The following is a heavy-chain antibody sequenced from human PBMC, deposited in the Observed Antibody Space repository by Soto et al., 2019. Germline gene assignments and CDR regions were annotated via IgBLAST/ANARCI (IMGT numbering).Heavy chain of an antibody. CDR2: IYPSDSDT. D-gene: IGHD1-7*01. Sequence: EVQLVQSGPEVKKSGESLKISCKGSGYSFTSNWIGWERQMPGKGLEWMGIIYPSDSDTRYSPSFQGQVTISADKSISTAYLQWSSLKASDTAMYYCARPPSGTTTFFDSWGQGTLVTVSS. CDR3: ARPPSGTTTFFDS. J-gene: IGHJ4*02. V-gene: IGHV5-51*03. CDR1: GYSFTSNW.